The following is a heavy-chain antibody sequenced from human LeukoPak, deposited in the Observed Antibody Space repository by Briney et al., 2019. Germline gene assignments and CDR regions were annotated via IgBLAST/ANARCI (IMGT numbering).Heavy chain of an antibody. CDR3: ARYSGSYEVNYYYYDGMDV. Sequence: GGSLRLSCAASGFTFSNYWMSWVRQAPGKGLEWVANIKQDGSEKYYMDSVKGRFTISRDNAKNSLYLQMNSLRAEDTAVYYCARYSGSYEVNYYYYDGMDVWGQGTTVTVSS. CDR2: IKQDGSEK. V-gene: IGHV3-7*03. J-gene: IGHJ6*02. CDR1: GFTFSNYW. D-gene: IGHD1-26*01.